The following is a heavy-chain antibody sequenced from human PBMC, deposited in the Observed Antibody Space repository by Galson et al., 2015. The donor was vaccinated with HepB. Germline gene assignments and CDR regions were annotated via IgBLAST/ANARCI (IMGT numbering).Heavy chain of an antibody. V-gene: IGHV3-23*01. D-gene: IGHD3-10*01. CDR1: GFTFSSYA. CDR2: ISDSGSST. J-gene: IGHJ4*02. Sequence: SLRLSCAASGFTFSSYAMSWVRQTPGKGLEWVSTISDSGSSTFYADSVKGRFTISRDNSENTLYLQMNSLRAEDTAVYYCAKVKWSYYGSGNDYWGQGTLVTVSS. CDR3: AKVKWSYYGSGNDY.